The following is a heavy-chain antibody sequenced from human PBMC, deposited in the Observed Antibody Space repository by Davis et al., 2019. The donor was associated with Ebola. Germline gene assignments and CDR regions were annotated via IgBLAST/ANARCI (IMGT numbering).Heavy chain of an antibody. CDR3: ARDGFPYGMDV. Sequence: PGGSLRLSCAASGFTFSSYGIHWVRQAPGKGLEWVAVIWYDGSNKYHADSVKGRFTISRDNSKNTLYLQMNSLRAEDTAVYYCARDGFPYGMDVWGKGTTVTVSS. D-gene: IGHD3-10*01. V-gene: IGHV3-33*01. CDR2: IWYDGSNK. CDR1: GFTFSSYG. J-gene: IGHJ6*04.